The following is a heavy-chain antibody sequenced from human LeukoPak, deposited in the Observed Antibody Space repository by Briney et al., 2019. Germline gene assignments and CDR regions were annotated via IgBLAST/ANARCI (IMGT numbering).Heavy chain of an antibody. Sequence: SETLSLTCTVSGGSISSGGYYWSWIRQHPGKGLEWIGCIYYSGSTYYNPSLKSRVTISVDTSKNQFSLKLSSVTAADTAVYYCAREIPGTYYYGSGNGMDVWGQGTTVTVSS. CDR3: AREIPGTYYYGSGNGMDV. D-gene: IGHD3-10*01. CDR2: IYYSGST. J-gene: IGHJ6*02. V-gene: IGHV4-31*03. CDR1: GGSISSGGYY.